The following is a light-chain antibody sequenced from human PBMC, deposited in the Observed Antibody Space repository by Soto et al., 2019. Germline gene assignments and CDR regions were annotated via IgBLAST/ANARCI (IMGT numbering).Light chain of an antibody. V-gene: IGLV2-14*01. CDR3: SSYTSSSTQV. Sequence: QSALTQPASVSGSPGQSITISCTGTSSDVGGYNYVSWYQQHPGKAPKLMIYEVSHRPSGVSNRFSGPKSANTASLTISGLQAEDEADYYCSSYTSSSTQVFGGGTKLTVL. J-gene: IGLJ3*02. CDR2: EVS. CDR1: SSDVGGYNY.